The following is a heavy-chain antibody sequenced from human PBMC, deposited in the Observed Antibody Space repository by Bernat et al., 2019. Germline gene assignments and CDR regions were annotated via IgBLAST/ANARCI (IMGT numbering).Heavy chain of an antibody. D-gene: IGHD3-3*01. V-gene: IGHV5-51*01. CDR3: ARHTLAYFWSGPTFDY. CDR1: GYSFTSYW. CDR2: IYPGDSDT. J-gene: IGHJ4*02. Sequence: EVQLVQSGAEVKKPGESLKISCKGSGYSFTSYWIGWVRQMPGKGLEWMGIIYPGDSDTRYSPSFQGQVTISADKSISTAYLQWSSLKASDTAMYDCARHTLAYFWSGPTFDYWGQGTLVTVSS.